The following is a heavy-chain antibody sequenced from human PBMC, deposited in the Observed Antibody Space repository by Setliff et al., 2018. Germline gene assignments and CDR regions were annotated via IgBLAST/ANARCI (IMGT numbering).Heavy chain of an antibody. V-gene: IGHV3-74*01. D-gene: IGHD3-10*01. CDR1: GFTFVNYW. CDR3: ARNPSWDI. J-gene: IGHJ3*02. CDR2: VNSDGSST. Sequence: GGSLRLSCAASGFTFVNYWMHWVRQAPGKGLVWVSRVNSDGSSTIYADSVKGRFTISRDNAENTLYLQMNSLRAEDTAVYYCARNPSWDIWGQGTMVTVSS.